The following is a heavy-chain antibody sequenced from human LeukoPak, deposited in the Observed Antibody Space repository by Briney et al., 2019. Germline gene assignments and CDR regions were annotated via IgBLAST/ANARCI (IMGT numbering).Heavy chain of an antibody. CDR2: ISAYNGNT. CDR1: TYAFIDYY. J-gene: IGHJ4*02. D-gene: IGHD3-22*01. CDR3: ARVPFTSGYCLDY. V-gene: IGHV1-18*04. Sequence: GASVKVSCRASTYAFIDYYIHWVRQAPGQGLEWMGWISAYNGNTSYAQKLQGRVTMTTDTSTSTAYMELRSLRSDDTAVYYCARVPFTSGYCLDYWGQGTLVTVSS.